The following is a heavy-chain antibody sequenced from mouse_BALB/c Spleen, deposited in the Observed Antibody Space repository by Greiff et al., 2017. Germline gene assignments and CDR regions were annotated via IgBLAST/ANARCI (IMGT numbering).Heavy chain of an antibody. V-gene: IGHV5-6-5*01. CDR2: ISSGGST. D-gene: IGHD2-4*01. J-gene: IGHJ3*01. Sequence: EVMLVESGGGLVKPGGSLKLSCAASGFTFSSYAMSWVRQTPEKRLEWVASISSGGSTYYPDSVKGRFTISRDNARNILYLQMSSLRSEDTAMYYCALYDYAWFAYWGQGTLVTVSA. CDR1: GFTFSSYA. CDR3: ALYDYAWFAY.